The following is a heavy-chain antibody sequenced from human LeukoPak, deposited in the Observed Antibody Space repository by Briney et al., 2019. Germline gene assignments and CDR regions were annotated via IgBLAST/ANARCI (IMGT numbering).Heavy chain of an antibody. CDR2: ISYDGSNK. CDR1: GFTFSSYG. J-gene: IGHJ3*02. CDR3: ATDSGSGYCSSTSCWNDAFDI. V-gene: IGHV3-30*03. D-gene: IGHD2-2*01. Sequence: GGSLRLSCAASGFTFSSYGMHWVRQAPGKGLEWVAVISYDGSNKYYADSVKGRFTTSRDNSKNTLYLQMNSLRAEDTGVYYCATDSGSGYCSSTSCWNDAFDIWGQGTMVTVSS.